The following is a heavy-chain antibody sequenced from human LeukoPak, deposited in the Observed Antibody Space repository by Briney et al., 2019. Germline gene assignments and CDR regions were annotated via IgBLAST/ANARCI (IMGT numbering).Heavy chain of an antibody. D-gene: IGHD6-19*01. V-gene: IGHV3-74*01. CDR2: INSDGSST. Sequence: PGGSLRLSCAASGFTFSSYWMHWVRQAPGKGLVWVSRINSDGSSTSYADSVKGRFTISRDNAKNSLYLQMDSLRAEDTALYFCAGWNYFDYWGQGTLVTVSS. CDR1: GFTFSSYW. J-gene: IGHJ4*02. CDR3: AGWNYFDY.